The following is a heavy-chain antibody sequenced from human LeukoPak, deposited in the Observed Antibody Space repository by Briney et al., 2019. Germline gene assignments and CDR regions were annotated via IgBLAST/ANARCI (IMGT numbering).Heavy chain of an antibody. CDR3: TRGRWVGSTSCYYFHL. D-gene: IGHD2-2*01. V-gene: IGHV1-8*03. CDR2: MNPNIGNT. CDR1: GSIFTNYN. J-gene: IGHJ4*02. Sequence: ASVKLFCTASGSIFTNYNINWGRQATGQGVGGKGWMNPNIGNTGYAHKLQGRVTITRTTSIITAYMDLSSLRSEDTAVSYCTRGRWVGSTSCYYFHLWRQGTLVSVSS.